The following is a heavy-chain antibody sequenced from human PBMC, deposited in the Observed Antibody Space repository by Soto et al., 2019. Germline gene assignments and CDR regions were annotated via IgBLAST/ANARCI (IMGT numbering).Heavy chain of an antibody. D-gene: IGHD6-19*01. Sequence: GGSLRLSCAASGFTFSSYSMNWVRQAPGKGLEWVSSISSSSSSYIYYADSVKGRFTISRDNAKNSLYLQMNSLRAEDTAVYYCARDRFSLGIAVADHLDYWGQGTLVTVSS. V-gene: IGHV3-21*01. J-gene: IGHJ4*02. CDR2: ISSSSSSYI. CDR3: ARDRFSLGIAVADHLDY. CDR1: GFTFSSYS.